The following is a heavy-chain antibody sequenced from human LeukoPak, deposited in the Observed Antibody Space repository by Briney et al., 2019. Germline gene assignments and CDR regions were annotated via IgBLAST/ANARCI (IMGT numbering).Heavy chain of an antibody. CDR1: GYTFTSYG. Sequence: ASVKVSRKASGYTFTSYGISWVRQAPGQGLEWMGWISAYNGNTNYALKLQGRVTMTTDTSTSTAYMELRSLRSDDTAVYYCARDRPLVVGHGMDVWGQGTTVTVSS. D-gene: IGHD2-15*01. V-gene: IGHV1-18*01. J-gene: IGHJ6*02. CDR2: ISAYNGNT. CDR3: ARDRPLVVGHGMDV.